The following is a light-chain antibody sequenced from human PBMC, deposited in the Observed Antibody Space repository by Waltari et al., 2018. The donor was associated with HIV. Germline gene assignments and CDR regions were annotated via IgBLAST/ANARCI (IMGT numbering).Light chain of an antibody. CDR3: SSFTSSSSPVQ. J-gene: IGLJ2*01. CDR1: ISDDGGYDF. CDR2: EVS. Sequence: QSALTQPASVSGSPGQSITISCTGTISDDGGYDFVSWYQLHPGKAPKLMIYEVSNRPSGVSNRFSGSKSGNTASLTISGLQAEDEADYYCSSFTSSSSPVQFGGGTKLTVL. V-gene: IGLV2-14*01.